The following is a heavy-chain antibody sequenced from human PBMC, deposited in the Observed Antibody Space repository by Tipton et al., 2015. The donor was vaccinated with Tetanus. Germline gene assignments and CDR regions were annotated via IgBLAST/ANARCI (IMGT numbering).Heavy chain of an antibody. CDR3: ARVGTRYCTNGVCYSPGVSDYYFDY. CDR1: GFTFSSYE. Sequence: SLRLSCAASGFTFSSYEMNWVRQAPGKGLEWVSYISSSGSTIYYADSVKGRFTISRDNAKNSLYLQMNSLRAEDTAVYYCARVGTRYCTNGVCYSPGVSDYYFDYWGQGTLVTVSS. D-gene: IGHD2-8*01. V-gene: IGHV3-48*03. J-gene: IGHJ4*02. CDR2: ISSSGSTI.